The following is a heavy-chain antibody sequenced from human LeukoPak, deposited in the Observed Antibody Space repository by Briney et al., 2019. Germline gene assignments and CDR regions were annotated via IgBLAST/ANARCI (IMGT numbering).Heavy chain of an antibody. Sequence: TGGSLRLSCAASGFTVRGNYMRWVRQAPGKRPEWVSVIYTSGNTYYADSVKGRFTISRDTSKNTLSLQMNGLIADDTAFYYCARMVYYYDSSGYNYYFHKWGQGTLVTVSS. CDR1: GFTVRGNY. J-gene: IGHJ4*02. CDR3: ARMVYYYDSSGYNYYFHK. CDR2: IYTSGNT. V-gene: IGHV3-66*01. D-gene: IGHD3-22*01.